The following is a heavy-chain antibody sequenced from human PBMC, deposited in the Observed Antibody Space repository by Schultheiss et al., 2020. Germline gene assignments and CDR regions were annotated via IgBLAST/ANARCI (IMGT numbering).Heavy chain of an antibody. J-gene: IGHJ3*02. D-gene: IGHD6-19*01. CDR2: ISSSSSTI. V-gene: IGHV3-48*04. CDR3: AKDSLAVAGIDLIDAFDI. CDR1: GFTFSSYW. Sequence: GGSLRLSCAASGFTFSSYWMHWIRQAPGKGLEWVSYISSSSSTIYYADSVKGRFTISRDNAKNSLYLQMNSLRAEDTALYYCAKDSLAVAGIDLIDAFDIWGQGTMVTVSS.